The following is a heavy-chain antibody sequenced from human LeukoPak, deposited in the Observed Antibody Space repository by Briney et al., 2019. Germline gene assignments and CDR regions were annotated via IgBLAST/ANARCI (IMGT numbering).Heavy chain of an antibody. CDR2: IDWDEDK. Sequence: SGPTLVRPTQTLTLTCTFSGFSLSTSGMCVSWIRQPPGKALEWLPLIDWDEDKYYSTYLKTRLTISKDTSKNQVVLTMTNMDPVDTATYYCARGIIAAADAFDIWGQGTMVTVPS. CDR1: GFSLSTSGMC. J-gene: IGHJ3*02. D-gene: IGHD6-13*01. CDR3: ARGIIAAADAFDI. V-gene: IGHV2-70*01.